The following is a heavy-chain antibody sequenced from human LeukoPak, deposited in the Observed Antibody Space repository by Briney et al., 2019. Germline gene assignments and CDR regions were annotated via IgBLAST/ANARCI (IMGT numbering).Heavy chain of an antibody. CDR1: GFTFSSYA. Sequence: GGSLRLSCAASGFTFSSYAMSWVRQAPGKGLEWVSAISGSGDSTYYADSVKGRFTISRDNSKNTLYLQMNSLRAEDTAVYYCAKDRPVDYGDLYYFDYWGQGTLVTVSS. CDR3: AKDRPVDYGDLYYFDY. V-gene: IGHV3-23*01. D-gene: IGHD4-17*01. J-gene: IGHJ4*02. CDR2: ISGSGDST.